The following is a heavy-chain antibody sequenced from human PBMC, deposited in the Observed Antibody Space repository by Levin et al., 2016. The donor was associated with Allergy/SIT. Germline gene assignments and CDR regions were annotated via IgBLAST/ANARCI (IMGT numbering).Heavy chain of an antibody. CDR2: IIPIFGTA. V-gene: IGHV1-69*01. J-gene: IGHJ4*02. Sequence: WVRQAPGQGLEWMGGIIPIFGTANYAQKFQGRVTITADESTSTAYMELSSLRSEDTAVYYCARGYYDSSGLDYWGQGTLVTVSS. D-gene: IGHD3-22*01. CDR3: ARGYYDSSGLDY.